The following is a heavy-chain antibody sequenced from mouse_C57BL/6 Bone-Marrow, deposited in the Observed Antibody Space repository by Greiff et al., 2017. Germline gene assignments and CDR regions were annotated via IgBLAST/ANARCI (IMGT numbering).Heavy chain of an antibody. D-gene: IGHD2-3*01. CDR1: GYTFTDYY. CDR2: INPGSGST. CDR3: ARGDDGYYFDY. V-gene: IGHV1-26*01. Sequence: EVQLQQSGPELVKPGASVKISCKASGYTFTDYYMNWVKQSHGKSLEWIGDINPGSGSTNYNEKFKSKATLTVDTSSSTAYMQLSSLTSEDSAGYYCARGDDGYYFDYWGQGTTLTVSS. J-gene: IGHJ2*01.